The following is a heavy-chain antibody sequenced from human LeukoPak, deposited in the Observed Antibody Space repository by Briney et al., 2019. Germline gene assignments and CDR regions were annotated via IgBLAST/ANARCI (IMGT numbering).Heavy chain of an antibody. J-gene: IGHJ3*01. D-gene: IGHD4/OR15-4a*01. Sequence: PGGSLRLSCEASGLPFGTSWMSWVRQAPGKGLYWVADINPGGNEGLYDDSVRGRFTVSRDNAKYSVYLQMNSLTAEDTAIYYCARDPAYGAVDFWGHGTMVTVSS. CDR1: GLPFGTSW. V-gene: IGHV3-7*05. CDR3: ARDPAYGAVDF. CDR2: INPGGNEG.